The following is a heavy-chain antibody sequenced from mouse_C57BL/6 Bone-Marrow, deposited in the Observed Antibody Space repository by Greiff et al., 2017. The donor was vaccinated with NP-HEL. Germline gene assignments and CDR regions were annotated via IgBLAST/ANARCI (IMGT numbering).Heavy chain of an antibody. CDR2: IYIGNGYT. CDR1: GYTFTSYG. D-gene: IGHD4-1*01. V-gene: IGHV1-58*01. Sequence: EVQLQQSGAELVRPGSSVKMSCKTSGYTFTSYGINWVKQRPGQGLEWIGYIYIGNGYTEYNEKLKGKATLTLDTSSSTAYMQLSSLTSEDSAIXVRARKGAWERYFDVWGTGTTVTVSS. J-gene: IGHJ1*03. CDR3: ARKGAWERYFDV.